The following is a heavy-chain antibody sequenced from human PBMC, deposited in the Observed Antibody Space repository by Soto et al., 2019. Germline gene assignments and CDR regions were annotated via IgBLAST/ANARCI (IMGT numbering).Heavy chain of an antibody. J-gene: IGHJ6*02. CDR1: GGSFDDFY. D-gene: IGHD3-10*01. CDR3: ARGQLVWYGDLTPYHRDMDV. CDR2: SSHDGRA. V-gene: IGHV4-34*02. Sequence: QVQLQQRGAGLLRPSETLSLTCAFYGGSFDDFYWRWVRQSPGRGLEWVGESSHDGRANYSPSLASRVSLSVDTAKSQFSLHLRSVTAADTGLYYCARGQLVWYGDLTPYHRDMDVWGQGTTVTVSS.